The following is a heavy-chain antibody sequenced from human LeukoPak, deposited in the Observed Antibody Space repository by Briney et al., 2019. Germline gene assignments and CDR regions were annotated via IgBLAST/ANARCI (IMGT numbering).Heavy chain of an antibody. CDR3: AREGCSSTSCYRSVYYYYYMDV. CDR2: INPSGGST. D-gene: IGHD2-2*02. Sequence: ASVKVSCKASGYTFTSYYMHWVRQAPGQGLEWMGIINPSGGSTSYAQKFQGRVTMTRDTSTSTVYMELSSLRSEDTAVYYCAREGCSSTSCYRSVYYYYYMDVWGKGTTVTVSS. CDR1: GYTFTSYY. J-gene: IGHJ6*03. V-gene: IGHV1-46*01.